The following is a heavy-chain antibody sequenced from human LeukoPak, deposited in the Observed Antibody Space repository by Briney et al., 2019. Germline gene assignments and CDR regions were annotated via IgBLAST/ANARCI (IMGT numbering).Heavy chain of an antibody. V-gene: IGHV4-4*07. CDR3: ARGQQLVPSTFDY. J-gene: IGHJ4*02. CDR1: GGSISSYY. D-gene: IGHD6-13*01. CDR2: ISASGST. Sequence: SEALSLTCTVSGGSISSYYWSWIRQPPGRGLEWVGRISASGSTTYNSSLKSRVTMSLDTSKNQFSLKLSSVTAADTAVYYCARGQQLVPSTFDYWGQGTLVTVSS.